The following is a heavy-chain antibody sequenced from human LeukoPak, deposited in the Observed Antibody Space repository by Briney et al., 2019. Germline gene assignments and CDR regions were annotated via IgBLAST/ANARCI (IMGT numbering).Heavy chain of an antibody. CDR3: AKDEADRLITIFGVVTLGGFDY. J-gene: IGHJ4*02. V-gene: IGHV3-30*18. CDR2: ISFDGDNE. D-gene: IGHD3-3*01. Sequence: GGSLRLSCVGSGFIFSNYAIHWVRQAPGKGLEWVSDISFDGDNECYAESVKGRFTISRDNSKNTLYLQMNSLRAEDTAVYYCAKDEADRLITIFGVVTLGGFDYWGQGTLVTVSS. CDR1: GFIFSNYA.